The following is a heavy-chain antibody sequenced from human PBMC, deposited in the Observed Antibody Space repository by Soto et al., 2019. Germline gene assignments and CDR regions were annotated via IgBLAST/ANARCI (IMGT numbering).Heavy chain of an antibody. Sequence: PGGSLSFSCAASGFTFSSYAMSWVRQAPGKGLEWVSAISDSGGSTYYADSVKGRFTISRDNSKNPLYLQMNSLRAEDTAVYYCAKTETYSSGWYYWGQGTLVTVSS. J-gene: IGHJ4*02. CDR2: ISDSGGST. CDR1: GFTFSSYA. V-gene: IGHV3-23*01. D-gene: IGHD6-19*01. CDR3: AKTETYSSGWYY.